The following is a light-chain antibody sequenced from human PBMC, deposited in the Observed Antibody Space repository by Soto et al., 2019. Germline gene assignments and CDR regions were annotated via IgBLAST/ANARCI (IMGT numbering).Light chain of an antibody. V-gene: IGKV1-9*01. J-gene: IGKJ5*01. CDR3: QQLNSFPFI. CDR1: QAIDTY. CDR2: AAS. Sequence: DIPLTQSPSFLSASVGDRVTITCRASQAIDTYLAWYQQKPGKAPKLLIYAASLLQSGVPSRFSGSGSWTEFTLTINSLQPEDFASYYCQQLNSFPFIFGQGTRLEIK.